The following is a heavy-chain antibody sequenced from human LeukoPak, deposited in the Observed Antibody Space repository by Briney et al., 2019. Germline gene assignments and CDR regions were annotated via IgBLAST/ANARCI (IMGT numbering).Heavy chain of an antibody. D-gene: IGHD6-13*01. CDR1: GGSFSGYY. CDR2: INHSGST. CDR3: ACSEGYSSSWFDY. V-gene: IGHV4-34*01. Sequence: SSETLSLTCAVYGGSFSGYYWSWIRQPPGRGPEWIGEINHSGSTNYNPSLKSRVTISVDTSKNQFSLKLSSVTAADTAVYYCACSEGYSSSWFDYWGQGTLVTVSS. J-gene: IGHJ5*01.